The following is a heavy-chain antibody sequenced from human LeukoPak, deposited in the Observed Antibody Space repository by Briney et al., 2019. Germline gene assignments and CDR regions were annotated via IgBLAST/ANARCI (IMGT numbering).Heavy chain of an antibody. CDR1: GGSISSYY. J-gene: IGHJ5*02. D-gene: IGHD3-16*01. V-gene: IGHV4-59*01. CDR3: ARVLVGNWFDP. CDR2: IYYSGST. Sequence: SETLSLTCTVSGGSISSYYWSWIRQPPGKGLEWIGYIYYSGSTNYNPSLKSRVTISVYTSKTQFSRKLSSVTAADTAVYYCARVLVGNWFDPWGQGTLVTVSS.